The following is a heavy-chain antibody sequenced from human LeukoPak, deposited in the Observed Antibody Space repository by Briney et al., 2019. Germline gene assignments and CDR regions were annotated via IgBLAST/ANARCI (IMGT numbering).Heavy chain of an antibody. V-gene: IGHV4-4*08. D-gene: IGHD6-19*01. Sequence: SETLSLTCTVSGDSISNYYLSWIRQPAGKGLEWIGHIYNSGSTYYNPSLKSRVTISVDTSKNQFSLKLSSVTAADTAVYYCARLSVAGTRWGQGTLVTVSS. CDR2: IYNSGST. CDR1: GDSISNYY. J-gene: IGHJ4*02. CDR3: ARLSVAGTR.